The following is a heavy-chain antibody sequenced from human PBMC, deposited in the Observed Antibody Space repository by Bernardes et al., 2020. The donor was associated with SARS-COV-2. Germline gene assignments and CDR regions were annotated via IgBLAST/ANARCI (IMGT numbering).Heavy chain of an antibody. CDR1: GYTFTGYY. J-gene: IGHJ6*02. D-gene: IGHD3-22*01. V-gene: IGHV1-2*04. Sequence: ASVKVSCKASGYTFTGYYMHWVRQAPGQGLEWMGWINPNSGGTNYAQKFQGWVTMTRDTSISTAYMELSRLRSDDTAVYYCARGGDYYDSSGYSGPLGYYGMDVWGQGTTVTVSS. CDR2: INPNSGGT. CDR3: ARGGDYYDSSGYSGPLGYYGMDV.